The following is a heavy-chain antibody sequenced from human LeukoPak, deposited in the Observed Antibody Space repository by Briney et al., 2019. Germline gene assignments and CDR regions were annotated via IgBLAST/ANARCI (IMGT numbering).Heavy chain of an antibody. CDR3: ARDLKQVGIDY. Sequence: SETLSLTCTVSGGSISSSSYYWGWIRQPPGKGLEWIGSIYYSGSTYYNPSLKSRVTISVDTSKNQFSLKLSSVTAADTAVYYCARDLKQVGIDYWGQGTLVTVSS. J-gene: IGHJ4*02. CDR2: IYYSGST. CDR1: GGSISSSSYY. V-gene: IGHV4-39*07. D-gene: IGHD1-1*01.